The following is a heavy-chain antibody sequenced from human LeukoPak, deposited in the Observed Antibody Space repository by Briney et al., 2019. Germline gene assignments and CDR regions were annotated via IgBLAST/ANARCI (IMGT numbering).Heavy chain of an antibody. V-gene: IGHV1-8*01. CDR2: MNPNSGNT. CDR1: GYTFTSYD. CDR3: ARAGSSWVDYYYGMDV. Sequence: ASVKVSCKASGYTFTSYDINWVRQATGQGLEWMGWMNPNSGNTGYAQKFQGRVTMTRNTSIRTAYMELSSLRSEDTAVYYCARAGSSWVDYYYGMDVWGQGTTVTVSS. J-gene: IGHJ6*02. D-gene: IGHD6-13*01.